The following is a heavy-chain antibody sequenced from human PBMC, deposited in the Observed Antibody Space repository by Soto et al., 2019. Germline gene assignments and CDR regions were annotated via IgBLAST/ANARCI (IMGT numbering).Heavy chain of an antibody. CDR2: VSYTGST. J-gene: IGHJ5*02. CDR1: RDSISNYY. D-gene: IGHD4-17*01. V-gene: IGHV4-59*08. CDR3: ARSPYGGRQYSWFDP. Sequence: PSETLSLTCTVSRDSISNYYWNWIRQPPGKGLEWVGYVSYTGSTNYNPSLKSRVTISVDTSKNQFSLKLTSVTAADTAVYFCARSPYGGRQYSWFDPWGQGTLVTVSS.